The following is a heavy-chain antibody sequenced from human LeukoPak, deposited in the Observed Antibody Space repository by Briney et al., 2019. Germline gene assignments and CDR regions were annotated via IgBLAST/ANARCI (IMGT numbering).Heavy chain of an antibody. Sequence: GGSLRLSCAASGFTVSSNYMSWVRQAPGKGLEWVSFIYSGGGTYYADSVKGRFTISRDNSKNTLYLQMNSLRAEDTAVYYCASPQGGSSAYYFDYWGQGTLVTVSS. J-gene: IGHJ4*02. V-gene: IGHV3-66*01. D-gene: IGHD6-6*01. CDR3: ASPQGGSSAYYFDY. CDR1: GFTVSSNY. CDR2: IYSGGGT.